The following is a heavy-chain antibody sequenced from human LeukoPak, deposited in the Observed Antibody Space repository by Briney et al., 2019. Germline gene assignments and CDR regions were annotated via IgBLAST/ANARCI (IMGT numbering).Heavy chain of an antibody. D-gene: IGHD3-10*01. Sequence: ASVKVSCTASGYTFTSYGISWVRQAPGQGLEWLGWISAYNGNTNYAQKLQGRVTMTTDTSTSTAYMELRSLKSDDTAVYYCARGHLRIPMVRGVIRDAFDIWGQGTMVTVSS. CDR2: ISAYNGNT. V-gene: IGHV1-18*04. J-gene: IGHJ3*02. CDR3: ARGHLRIPMVRGVIRDAFDI. CDR1: GYTFTSYG.